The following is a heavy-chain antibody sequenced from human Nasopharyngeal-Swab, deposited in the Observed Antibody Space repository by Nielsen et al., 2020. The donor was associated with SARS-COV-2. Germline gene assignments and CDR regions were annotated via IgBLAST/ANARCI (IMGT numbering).Heavy chain of an antibody. D-gene: IGHD3-22*01. CDR1: GFTFSGYA. CDR2: IGGTGGST. V-gene: IGHV3-23*01. CDR3: AKDHDSSGSYFDY. Sequence: GESLKISCAASGFTFSGYAMSWVRQAPGKGLEWVSAIGGTGGSTYYADSVKGRFTISRDNSKNTVDLQMDSLRAEDTAVYYCAKDHDSSGSYFDYWGQGTLVTVSS. J-gene: IGHJ4*02.